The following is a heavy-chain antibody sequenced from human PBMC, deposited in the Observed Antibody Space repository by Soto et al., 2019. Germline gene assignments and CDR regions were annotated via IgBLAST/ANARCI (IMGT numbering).Heavy chain of an antibody. J-gene: IGHJ2*01. Sequence: QVQLVQSGAEVKKPGSSVKVSCKASGGTFSSYTISWVRQAPGQGLEWMGRIIPILGIANYAQKFQGRVTITADKSTSTAYRELSSLRSEDTGVYDCAGERTDYGGDSGKWYFELWGRGTLVTVSS. V-gene: IGHV1-69*08. CDR2: IIPILGIA. CDR1: GGTFSSYT. CDR3: AGERTDYGGDSGKWYFEL. D-gene: IGHD2-21*02.